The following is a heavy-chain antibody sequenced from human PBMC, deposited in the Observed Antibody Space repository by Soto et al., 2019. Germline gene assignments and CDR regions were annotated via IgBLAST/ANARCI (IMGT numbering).Heavy chain of an antibody. J-gene: IGHJ4*02. Sequence: QVQLVQSGAEVKKPGASVKVSCKAAAYTFTSYDINWVRQATGQDFEWMGWMNPNNGNTAYAQKFQGRVTMTRDTSKSTAFMELSSLTSEDTAVYYFARGPRNWGVDYWGQGTLVTVSS. CDR2: MNPNNGNT. V-gene: IGHV1-8*01. CDR3: ARGPRNWGVDY. CDR1: AYTFTSYD. D-gene: IGHD7-27*01.